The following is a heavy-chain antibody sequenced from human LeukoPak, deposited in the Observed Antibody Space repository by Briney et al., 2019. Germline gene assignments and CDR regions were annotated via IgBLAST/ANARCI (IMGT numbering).Heavy chain of an antibody. V-gene: IGHV1-2*02. D-gene: IGHD2-2*01. CDR2: INPNSGGT. CDR1: GYTFTGYY. CDR3: ARLGTHCSSTSCYDY. J-gene: IGHJ4*02. Sequence: ASVKVSCKASGYTFTGYYMHWVRQAPGQGLGWMGWINPNSGGTNYAQKFQGRVTMTRDTSISTAYMELSRLRSDDTAVYYCARLGTHCSSTSCYDYWGQGTLVTVSS.